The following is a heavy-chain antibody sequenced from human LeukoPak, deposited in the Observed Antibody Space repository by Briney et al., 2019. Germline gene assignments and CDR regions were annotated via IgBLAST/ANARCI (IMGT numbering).Heavy chain of an antibody. CDR2: IRYDGSNK. V-gene: IGHV3-30*02. CDR1: GFTFSSYG. J-gene: IGHJ4*02. Sequence: PGGSLRLSCAASGFTFSSYGMHWVRQAPGKGLEWVAFIRYDGSNKYYADSVKGRFTISRDNSKNTLYLQMNSLRAEDTAVYYCAKGSGYDILTGYYEDYFDYWGQGTLVTVSS. CDR3: AKGSGYDILTGYYEDYFDY. D-gene: IGHD3-9*01.